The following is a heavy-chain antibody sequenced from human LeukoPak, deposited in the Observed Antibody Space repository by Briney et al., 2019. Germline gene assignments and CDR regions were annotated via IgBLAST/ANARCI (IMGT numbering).Heavy chain of an antibody. Sequence: GASVKVSCKASGYTFTSYGISWVRQAPGQGLEWMGWISAYNGNTNYAQKLQGRVTMTTDTSTSTAYMELRSLRSDDTAVYYCARDVKWLNRKDAFDIWGQGTMVTVSS. CDR3: ARDVKWLNRKDAFDI. D-gene: IGHD5-12*01. CDR2: ISAYNGNT. V-gene: IGHV1-18*01. CDR1: GYTFTSYG. J-gene: IGHJ3*02.